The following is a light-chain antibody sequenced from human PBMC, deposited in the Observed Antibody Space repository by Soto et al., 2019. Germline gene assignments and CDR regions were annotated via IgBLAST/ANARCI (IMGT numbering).Light chain of an antibody. V-gene: IGLV2-8*01. Sequence: SVLTQPPSASGSPGQSVTISCTGTSNDVGGYNYVSWYQQHPGKAPKLMIYEVSKRPSGVPDRFSGSKSGNTASLTVSGLQAEDEADYYCSAYVGSNNYVFGTGTKVTVL. CDR1: SNDVGGYNY. CDR3: SAYVGSNNYV. J-gene: IGLJ1*01. CDR2: EVS.